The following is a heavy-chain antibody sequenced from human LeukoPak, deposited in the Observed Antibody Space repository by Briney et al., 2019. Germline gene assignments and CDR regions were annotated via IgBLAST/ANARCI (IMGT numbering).Heavy chain of an antibody. CDR1: GYTFTSYG. V-gene: IGHV1-18*01. Sequence: ASVKVSCKASGYTFTSYGISWVRQAPGQGLEWMGWISAYNGNTNYAQKLQGRVTMTTDTSTSTAYTELRSLRSDDTAVYYCARSTYYYDSSGYYGPWGQGTLVTVSS. CDR2: ISAYNGNT. J-gene: IGHJ5*02. CDR3: ARSTYYYDSSGYYGP. D-gene: IGHD3-22*01.